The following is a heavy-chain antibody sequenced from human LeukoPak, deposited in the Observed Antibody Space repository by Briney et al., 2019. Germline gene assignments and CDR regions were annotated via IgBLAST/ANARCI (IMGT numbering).Heavy chain of an antibody. J-gene: IGHJ6*03. D-gene: IGHD6-19*01. CDR1: GGSISSSSYY. V-gene: IGHV4-39*01. CDR2: IYYSGST. CDR3: ARHLEDSSGWCDYYYYMDV. Sequence: SETLSLTCTVSGGSISSSSYYWGWIRQPPGKGLEWIGNIYYSGSTYYNPSLKSRVTISVDTSKNQFSLKLSSVTAADTAVYYCARHLEDSSGWCDYYYYMDVWGKGTTVTVSS.